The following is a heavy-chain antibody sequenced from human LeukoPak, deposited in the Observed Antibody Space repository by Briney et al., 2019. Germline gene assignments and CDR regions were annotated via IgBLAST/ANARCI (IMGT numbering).Heavy chain of an antibody. J-gene: IGHJ4*02. D-gene: IGHD6-13*01. V-gene: IGHV4-59*08. CDR2: IYYSGSS. CDR3: ARSTSSWFNTDY. CDR1: GGSFSGYY. Sequence: PSETLSLTCAVYGGSFSGYYWSWIRQPPGKGLEWIGYIYYSGSSNYNPSLKSRVTISVDTSKNQFSLKLSSVTAADTAVYYCARSTSSWFNTDYWGQGTLVTVSS.